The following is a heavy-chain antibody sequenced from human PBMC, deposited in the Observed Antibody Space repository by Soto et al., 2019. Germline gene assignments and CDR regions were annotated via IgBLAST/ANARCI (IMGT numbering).Heavy chain of an antibody. CDR2: VLYDGSNK. D-gene: IGHD3-3*01. J-gene: IGHJ6*02. CDR1: GSNVSSYG. Sequence: PGGSLTLSRAAAGSNVSSYGLHWARQAPSKGMEWVALVLYDGSNKYYADSVKGRFTISRDNFKNMLYLQMNSLRAEDTAMYYCAKDLRETYYDSWSRTGLYNYAMDVWGQGT. CDR3: AKDLRETYYDSWSRTGLYNYAMDV. V-gene: IGHV3-30*18.